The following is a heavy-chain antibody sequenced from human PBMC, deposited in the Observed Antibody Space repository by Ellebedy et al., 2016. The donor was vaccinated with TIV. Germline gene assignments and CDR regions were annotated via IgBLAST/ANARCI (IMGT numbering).Heavy chain of an antibody. J-gene: IGHJ5*02. CDR1: GDSINSVNYW. CDR2: VFYSGQT. Sequence: SETLSLTCSVSGDSINSVNYWWGWIRQPPGKGLEWIAIVFYSGQTHYNPALKSRVTISVDTSKNQFSLKLSSVTAADTAVYYCALLGGGSGSYYVRPEDSWFDPWGQGTLVTVSS. V-gene: IGHV4-39*01. CDR3: ALLGGGSGSYYVRPEDSWFDP. D-gene: IGHD3-10*01.